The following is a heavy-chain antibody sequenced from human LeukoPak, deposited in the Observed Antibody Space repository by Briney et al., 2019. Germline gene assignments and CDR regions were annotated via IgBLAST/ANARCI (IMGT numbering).Heavy chain of an antibody. D-gene: IGHD3-16*01. J-gene: IGHJ4*02. V-gene: IGHV4-34*01. CDR3: AKSGDYLWDY. Sequence: SETLSLTCAVYGGSFSGYYWSWIRQPPGKGLEWIGEIYHTGSTNYSPSLRSRVTMSIDKSNNQFSLNLNSVTAADTAVYYCAKSGDYLWDYWGQGTLVTVSS. CDR1: GGSFSGYY. CDR2: IYHTGST.